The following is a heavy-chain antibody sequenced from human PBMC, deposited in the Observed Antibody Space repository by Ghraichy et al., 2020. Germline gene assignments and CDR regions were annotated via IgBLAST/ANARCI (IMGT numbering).Heavy chain of an antibody. CDR1: GYSFTSYW. CDR3: ARLGPTTWGGWTSGSYYPHWYFDL. V-gene: IGHV5-51*01. Sequence: GESLNISCKGSGYSFTSYWIGWVRQMPGKGLEWMGIIYPGDSDTRYSPSFQGQVTISADKSISTAYLQWSSLKASDTAMYYCARLGPTTWGGWTSGSYYPHWYFDLWGRGTLVTVSS. D-gene: IGHD1-26*01. J-gene: IGHJ2*01. CDR2: IYPGDSDT.